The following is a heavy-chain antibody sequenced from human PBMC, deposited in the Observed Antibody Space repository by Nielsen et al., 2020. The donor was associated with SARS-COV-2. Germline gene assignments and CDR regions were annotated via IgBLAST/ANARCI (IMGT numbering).Heavy chain of an antibody. J-gene: IGHJ4*02. CDR2: IKQDGSGK. CDR3: ARRLSSGTYTPDY. CDR1: GFTFSSYW. V-gene: IGHV3-7*01. Sequence: GESLKISCAASGFTFSSYWMSWVRQAPGKGLEWVANIKQDGSGKYYVDSVKGRFTISRDNAENSLYLQMNSLTVEDTAVYYCARRLSSGTYTPDYWGQGTLVTVSS. D-gene: IGHD1-26*01.